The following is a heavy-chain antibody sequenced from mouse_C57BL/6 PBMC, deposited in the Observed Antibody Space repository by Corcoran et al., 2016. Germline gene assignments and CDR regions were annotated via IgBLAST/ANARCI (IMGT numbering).Heavy chain of an antibody. D-gene: IGHD2-1*01. Sequence: QVQLQQSGAELARPGASVKLSCKASGYTFTSYGISWVKQRTGQGLEWIGEIYPRSGNTYYNEKFKGKATLTADKSSSTAYMELRSLTSEDSAVYFCARKPLYGNYFAYWGHGTLVTVSA. CDR1: GYTFTSYG. J-gene: IGHJ3*01. CDR2: IYPRSGNT. V-gene: IGHV1-81*01. CDR3: ARKPLYGNYFAY.